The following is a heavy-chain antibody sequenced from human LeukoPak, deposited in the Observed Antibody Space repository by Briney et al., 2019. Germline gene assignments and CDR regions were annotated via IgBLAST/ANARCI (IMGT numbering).Heavy chain of an antibody. D-gene: IGHD3-22*01. Sequence: SVKVSCTASGYTFTSYDISWVRQAPGQGLEWMGRIIPILGIANYAQKFQGRVTITADKSTSTAYMELSSLRSEDTAVYYCARAGTEYYYDSSGYPDYWGQGTLVTVSS. J-gene: IGHJ4*02. CDR2: IIPILGIA. CDR3: ARAGTEYYYDSSGYPDY. V-gene: IGHV1-69*04. CDR1: GYTFTSYD.